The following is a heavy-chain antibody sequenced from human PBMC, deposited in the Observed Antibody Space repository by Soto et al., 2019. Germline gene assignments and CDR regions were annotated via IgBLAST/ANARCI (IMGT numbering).Heavy chain of an antibody. V-gene: IGHV3-23*01. Sequence: EVQLLESGGGLVQPGGSLRLSCAASGFTFSSYAMSWVRQAPGKGLEWVSAISGSGNSTYYADSVKGRFTISRDSSKNTLYLQMNSPSAEDTAVYYFAKVGIVVLIELWRQGTLVTVSS. CDR2: ISGSGNST. CDR1: GFTFSSYA. CDR3: AKVGIVVLIEL. D-gene: IGHD3-22*01. J-gene: IGHJ4*02.